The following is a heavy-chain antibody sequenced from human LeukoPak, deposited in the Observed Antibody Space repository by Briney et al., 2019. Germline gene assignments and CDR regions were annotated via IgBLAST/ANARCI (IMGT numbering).Heavy chain of an antibody. Sequence: SCKASGYTFTSYAMHWVRQAPGKGLEWVALISYDGSNKYYADSVKGRFTISRDNAKNSVYLQINRLRAEDTAVYYCARRGTIAVPVFWFDPWGQGTLVIVSS. V-gene: IGHV3-30*04. CDR3: ARRGTIAVPVFWFDP. CDR2: ISYDGSNK. CDR1: GYTFTSYA. D-gene: IGHD6-19*01. J-gene: IGHJ5*02.